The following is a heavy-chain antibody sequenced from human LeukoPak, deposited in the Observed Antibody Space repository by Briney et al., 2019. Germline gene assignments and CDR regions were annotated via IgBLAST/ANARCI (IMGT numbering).Heavy chain of an antibody. CDR3: AKDATAAAGTVYMDV. D-gene: IGHD6-13*01. CDR1: GFTFSSYW. CDR2: IKQDGSEK. V-gene: IGHV3-7*01. J-gene: IGHJ6*03. Sequence: GGSLRLSCAASGFTFSSYWMSWVRQAPGKGLEWVANIKQDGSEKYYVDSVKGRFTISRDNAKNSLYLQMDSLRAEDSAVYYCAKDATAAAGTVYMDVWGKGTTVTVSS.